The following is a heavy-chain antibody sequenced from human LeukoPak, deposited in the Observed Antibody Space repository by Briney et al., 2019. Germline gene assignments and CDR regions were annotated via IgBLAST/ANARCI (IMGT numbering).Heavy chain of an antibody. Sequence: SETLPLTCAVYGGSFSGYYWSWIRQPAGKGLEWIGRIYTSGSTNYNPSLKSRVTISVDTSKNQFSLKLSSVTAADTAVYYCARDGSYRGYFDYWGQGTLVTVSS. CDR2: IYTSGST. CDR1: GGSFSGYY. CDR3: ARDGSYRGYFDY. J-gene: IGHJ4*02. D-gene: IGHD1-26*01. V-gene: IGHV4-4*07.